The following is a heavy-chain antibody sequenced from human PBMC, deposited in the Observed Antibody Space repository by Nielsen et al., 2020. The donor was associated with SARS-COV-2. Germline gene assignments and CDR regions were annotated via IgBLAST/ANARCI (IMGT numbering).Heavy chain of an antibody. CDR2: ISAYNGNT. V-gene: IGHV1-18*04. CDR3: VGGEIDSGYDASFDY. D-gene: IGHD5-12*01. CDR1: GYTFTSYG. Sequence: ASVKVSCKASGYTFTSYGISWVRQAPGQGLEWMGWISAYNGNTNYAQKLQGRVTMTTDTSTSTAYMELRSLRSDDTAVYYCVGGEIDSGYDASFDYWGQGTLVTVSS. J-gene: IGHJ4*02.